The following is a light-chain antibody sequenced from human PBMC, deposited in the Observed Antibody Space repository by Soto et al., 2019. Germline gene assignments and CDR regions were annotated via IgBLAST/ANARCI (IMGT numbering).Light chain of an antibody. CDR1: QDISNY. V-gene: IGKV1-33*01. CDR2: DAS. CDR3: QQYDNLPYT. Sequence: DVQLTQSPSSLSASVGDRVTITCQASQDISNYLSWFQQQPGKAPKLLIYDASKLQTGVPSRFSGSGSGTDFTFSINSLQPEDIATYFCQQYDNLPYTFGQGTKLEIE. J-gene: IGKJ2*01.